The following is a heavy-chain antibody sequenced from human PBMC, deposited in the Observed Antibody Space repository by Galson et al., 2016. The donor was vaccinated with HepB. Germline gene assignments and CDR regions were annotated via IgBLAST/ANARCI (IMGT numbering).Heavy chain of an antibody. V-gene: IGHV3-7*01. Sequence: SLRLSCAASGFTFRNSGMSWVRQPPGKGPEWVANINPDGSQTYYVDSVKGRFNISKDNAKNSLYLRMNSLRAEDTAVYYCARGIGDCSSNSCYLNFNYWGQGTLVTVSS. J-gene: IGHJ4*02. CDR1: GFTFRNSG. D-gene: IGHD2-2*01. CDR2: INPDGSQT. CDR3: ARGIGDCSSNSCYLNFNY.